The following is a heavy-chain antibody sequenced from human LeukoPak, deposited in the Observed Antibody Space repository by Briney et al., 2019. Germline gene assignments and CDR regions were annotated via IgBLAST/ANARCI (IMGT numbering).Heavy chain of an antibody. CDR2: IKRDGSEK. J-gene: IGHJ1*01. V-gene: IGHV3-7*03. Sequence: PGGSLRLSCAASGFTFSNYWMGWVRQAPGKGLEWVANIKRDGSEKYYVDSVKGRFTISRDNAKNSLYLQMNSLIADDTAIYYCAKVWYGDYGYFQDWGQGTLVTVSS. CDR1: GFTFSNYW. D-gene: IGHD4-17*01. CDR3: AKVWYGDYGYFQD.